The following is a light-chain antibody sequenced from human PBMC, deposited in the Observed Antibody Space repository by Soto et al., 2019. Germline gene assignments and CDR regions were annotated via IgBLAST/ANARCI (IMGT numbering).Light chain of an antibody. CDR3: HQLISYPLT. V-gene: IGKV1-9*01. CDR1: QGIGSY. CDR2: AAS. J-gene: IGKJ4*01. Sequence: IQLTQSPSSLSASAGDRVTITCRASQGIGSYLAWYQQKPGEAPKLLIYAASTLRSGVPSRFSGSGSGTDFTLTISGLQPEDSATYYCHQLISYPLTFGGGTKVEIK.